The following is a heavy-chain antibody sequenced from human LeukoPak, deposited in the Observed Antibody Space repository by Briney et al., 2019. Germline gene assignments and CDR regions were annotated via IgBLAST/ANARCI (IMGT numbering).Heavy chain of an antibody. Sequence: GASVKVSCKASGYTFTSYGISWVRQAPGQGLEWMGWISAYNGNTNYAQKLQGRVTMTTDTSTSTDYMELRSVRSDDTALCYCARAYDCPDPWGQGTLVTVSS. CDR1: GYTFTSYG. CDR2: ISAYNGNT. V-gene: IGHV1-18*01. J-gene: IGHJ5*02. D-gene: IGHD3-3*01. CDR3: ARAYDCPDP.